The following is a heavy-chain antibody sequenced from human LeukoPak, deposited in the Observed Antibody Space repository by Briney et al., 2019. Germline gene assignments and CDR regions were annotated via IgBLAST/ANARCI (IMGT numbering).Heavy chain of an antibody. D-gene: IGHD6-13*01. CDR2: INHSGST. CDR1: GGSFSGYY. CDR3: ARDSSSWYGIHYGMDV. V-gene: IGHV4-34*01. Sequence: PSETLSLTCAVYGGSFSGYYWSWLRQPPGKGLEWIGEINHSGSTNYNPSLKSRVTISVDTSKNQFSLKLSSVTAADTAVYYCARDSSSWYGIHYGMDVWGKGTTVTVSS. J-gene: IGHJ6*04.